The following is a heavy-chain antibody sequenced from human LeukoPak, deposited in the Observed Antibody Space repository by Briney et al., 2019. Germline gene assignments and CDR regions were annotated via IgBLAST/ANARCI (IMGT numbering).Heavy chain of an antibody. J-gene: IGHJ4*02. CDR3: AKVLGYYDSSGYYSSPY. D-gene: IGHD3-22*01. CDR1: GFTFSSYG. CDR2: IRYDGSNK. V-gene: IGHV3-30*02. Sequence: SGGSLRLSCAASGFTFSSYGMHWVRQAPGKGLEWVAFIRYDGSNKYYADSVKGRFTISRDNSKNTLYLQMNSLRAEDTAVYYCAKVLGYYDSSGYYSSPYWGQGTLVTVSS.